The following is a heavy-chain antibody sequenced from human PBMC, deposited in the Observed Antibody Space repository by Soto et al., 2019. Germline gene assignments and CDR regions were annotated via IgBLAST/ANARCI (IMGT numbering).Heavy chain of an antibody. V-gene: IGHV4-59*11. CDR2: VHYTGST. D-gene: IGHD1-1*01. CDR3: ARGVLF. Sequence: PYETLSLTCTVSGVSITSHYWSWIRQPPGKGLEWIGYVHYTGSTSYNPSFESRVTISVDTSKNHFSLKVNSVTAADTAVYYCARGVLFWGQGTQVTVSS. J-gene: IGHJ4*02. CDR1: GVSITSHY.